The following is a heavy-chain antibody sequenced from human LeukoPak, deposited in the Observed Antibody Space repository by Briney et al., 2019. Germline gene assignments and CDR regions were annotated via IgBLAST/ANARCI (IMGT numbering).Heavy chain of an antibody. CDR1: GGSVSSSYY. D-gene: IGHD1-1*01. Sequence: SETLSLTCTVSGGSVSSSYYWGWIRQPPGKGLEWIGSICSGGNTCSNPSLASRVTISVDSSRSHFFLQLTSATAADTAVYFCARDGPWKSDYWGQGTLVTVSS. CDR3: ARDGPWKSDY. CDR2: ICSGGNT. J-gene: IGHJ4*02. V-gene: IGHV4-39*02.